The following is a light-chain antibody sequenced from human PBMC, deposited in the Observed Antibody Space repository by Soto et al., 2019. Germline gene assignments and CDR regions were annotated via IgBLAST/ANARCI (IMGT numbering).Light chain of an antibody. Sequence: QSALTQPASVSGSPGQSITISCTGTSSDVGGYNYVSWYQQQPGKAPKLMIYEVSNRPSGVSNRFSGSKSGNTASLTISGLQAEDEADYYCSSYTSSSTILVFGGGTKLTVL. J-gene: IGLJ2*01. CDR2: EVS. CDR3: SSYTSSSTILV. V-gene: IGLV2-14*01. CDR1: SSDVGGYNY.